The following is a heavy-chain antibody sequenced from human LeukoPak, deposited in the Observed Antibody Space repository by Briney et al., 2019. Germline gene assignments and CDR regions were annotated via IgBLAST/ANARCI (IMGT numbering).Heavy chain of an antibody. Sequence: GESLKISCKGSGYSFTSYWISWVRQMPGKGLEWMGRIDPSDSYTNYSPSFQGHVPISADKSISTAYLQWSSLKASDTAMYYCARHLEYSSSFSYYYSYYGMDVWGQGTTVTVSS. D-gene: IGHD6-6*01. V-gene: IGHV5-10-1*01. CDR2: IDPSDSYT. CDR1: GYSFTSYW. J-gene: IGHJ6*02. CDR3: ARHLEYSSSFSYYYSYYGMDV.